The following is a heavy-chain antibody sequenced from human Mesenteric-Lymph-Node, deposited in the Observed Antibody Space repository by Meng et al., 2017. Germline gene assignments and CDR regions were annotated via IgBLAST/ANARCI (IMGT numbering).Heavy chain of an antibody. D-gene: IGHD3-10*01. V-gene: IGHV4-34*01. J-gene: IGHJ4*02. Sequence: HVQLHQWGAEVVKPSETLSLICAVYGGSLSGYYWSWIRQPPGKGLEWMGEVYHNGVTKYSPSLRSRVVISIDTSKNQLSLNPRSVSAADTAMYYCARGGATPMIIKYWGPGTLVTVSS. CDR1: GGSLSGYY. CDR2: VYHNGVT. CDR3: ARGGATPMIIKY.